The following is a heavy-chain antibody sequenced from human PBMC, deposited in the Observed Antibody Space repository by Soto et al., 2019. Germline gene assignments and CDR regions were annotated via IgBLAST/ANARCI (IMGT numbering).Heavy chain of an antibody. CDR1: GFTFSSYS. J-gene: IGHJ6*03. D-gene: IGHD2-2*01. Sequence: GGSLRLSCAASGFTFSSYSMNWVRQAPGKGLEWVSYISSSSSTIYYADSVKGRFTISRDNAKNSLYLQMNSLRAEDTAVYYCARDRGIVVVPAYYYYYMDVWGKGTTVTVSS. CDR2: ISSSSSTI. V-gene: IGHV3-48*01. CDR3: ARDRGIVVVPAYYYYYMDV.